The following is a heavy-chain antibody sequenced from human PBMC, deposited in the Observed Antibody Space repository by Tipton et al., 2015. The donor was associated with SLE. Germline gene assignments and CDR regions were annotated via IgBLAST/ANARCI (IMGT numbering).Heavy chain of an antibody. CDR1: GASISTEGYS. D-gene: IGHD3-22*01. Sequence: TLSLTCVVSGASISTEGYSWSWIRQPPGKGLECIGYIFHTGSAYYNPSLRSRLTISLDRSNNQFSLKLSSMTAADTAVYHCARGYYESNGYYSFDYWGLGALGTVSS. J-gene: IGHJ4*02. CDR3: ARGYYESNGYYSFDY. CDR2: IFHTGSA. V-gene: IGHV4-30-2*01.